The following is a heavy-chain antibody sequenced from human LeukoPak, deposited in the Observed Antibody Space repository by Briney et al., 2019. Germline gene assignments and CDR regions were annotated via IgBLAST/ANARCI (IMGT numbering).Heavy chain of an antibody. CDR2: VYHSGST. D-gene: IGHD4-23*01. CDR1: GYSIMSTFY. Sequence: SETLSLTCTVSGYSIMSTFYWGWIRQSPGKGLEWIGNVYHSGSTYSNPFLRSRVTISVDTSKNQFSLKLSSVTAADTAVYYCARVSDDEHGGNSGAIYFESWGQGTVVTVSS. CDR3: ARVSDDEHGGNSGAIYFES. J-gene: IGHJ4*02. V-gene: IGHV4-38-2*02.